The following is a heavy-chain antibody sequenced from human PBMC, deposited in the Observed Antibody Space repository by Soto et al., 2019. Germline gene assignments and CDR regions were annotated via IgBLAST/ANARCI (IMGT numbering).Heavy chain of an antibody. CDR2: ISAYNGNT. CDR3: ARDATSSWSQGSYYYAMDV. Sequence: ASVKVSCKASGYTFTSYGVTWVRQAPGQGLEWMGWISAYNGNTNYAQNLQGRVTMTTDTSTSTAYMELRSLRSDDTAVYYCARDATSSWSQGSYYYAMDVWGQGTTVTVSS. CDR1: GYTFTSYG. D-gene: IGHD6-13*01. V-gene: IGHV1-18*01. J-gene: IGHJ6*02.